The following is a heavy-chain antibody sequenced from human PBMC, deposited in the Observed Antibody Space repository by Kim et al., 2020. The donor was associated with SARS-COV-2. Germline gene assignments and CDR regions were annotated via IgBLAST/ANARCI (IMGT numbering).Heavy chain of an antibody. D-gene: IGHD5-18*01. CDR2: IWYDGSKK. V-gene: IGHV3-33*01. CDR1: GFTFSSYG. Sequence: GGSLRLSCAASGFTFSSYGMHWVRQAPGKGLEWVADIWYDGSKKYYADSVKGRFTISRDNAKNTLYLQMNSLRAEDTAVYYCARDSSPGIQLWLGGAFDIWGQRTMVTDSS. J-gene: IGHJ3*02. CDR3: ARDSSPGIQLWLGGAFDI.